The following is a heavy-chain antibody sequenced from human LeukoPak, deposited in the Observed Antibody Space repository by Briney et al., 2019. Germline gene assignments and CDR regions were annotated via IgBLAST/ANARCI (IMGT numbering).Heavy chain of an antibody. J-gene: IGHJ4*02. V-gene: IGHV4-30-4*01. D-gene: IGHD1-26*01. Sequence: ASETLSLTCTVSGGSISSGDYYWSWIRQPPGKGLEWIGYIYYSGSTYYNPSLKSRVTISVDTSKNQFSLKLSSVTAADTAVYYCARAGSGSYEWFDYWGQETLVTVSS. CDR2: IYYSGST. CDR1: GGSISSGDYY. CDR3: ARAGSGSYEWFDY.